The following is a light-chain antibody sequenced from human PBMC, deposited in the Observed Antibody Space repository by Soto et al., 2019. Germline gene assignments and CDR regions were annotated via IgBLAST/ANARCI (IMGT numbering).Light chain of an antibody. CDR3: CSITSITTYV. Sequence: QSVLTQPASVSGSLGQSITISCPRTSSQVGAYNYVSWYQQQPGKAPKLMISDFSNRPTGDFNLSSTSKSANTAALIISALQAEDEADEYCCSITSITTYVFGTGTKVTVL. V-gene: IGLV2-14*03. J-gene: IGLJ1*01. CDR2: DFS. CDR1: SSQVGAYNY.